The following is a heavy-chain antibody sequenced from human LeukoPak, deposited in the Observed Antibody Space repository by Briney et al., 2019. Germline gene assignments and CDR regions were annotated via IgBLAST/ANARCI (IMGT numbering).Heavy chain of an antibody. CDR2: ISSSSSTI. J-gene: IGHJ4*02. Sequence: GGSLRLSCAASGFTFSSYGMSWVRQAPGKGLEWVSYISSSSSTIHYADSVKGRFTISRDNAKNSLYLQMNSLRAEDTAVYYCARDFHRRLYDSSGYYPYWGQGTLVTVSS. CDR1: GFTFSSYG. CDR3: ARDFHRRLYDSSGYYPY. D-gene: IGHD3-22*01. V-gene: IGHV3-48*01.